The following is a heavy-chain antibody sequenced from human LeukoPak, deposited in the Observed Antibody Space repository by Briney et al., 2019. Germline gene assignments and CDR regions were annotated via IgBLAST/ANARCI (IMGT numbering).Heavy chain of an antibody. CDR3: ARGPYRFHDYGDYVGRFGFDY. J-gene: IGHJ4*02. CDR1: GFNFDDYV. Sequence: GGSLRLSCAASGFNFDDYVMSWVRQAPGKGLEWVSGINWNGGSRGYADSVKGRFTISRDNAKNSLYLQMNSLRAEDTAVYYCARGPYRFHDYGDYVGRFGFDYWGQGTLVTVSS. D-gene: IGHD4-17*01. CDR2: INWNGGSR. V-gene: IGHV3-20*04.